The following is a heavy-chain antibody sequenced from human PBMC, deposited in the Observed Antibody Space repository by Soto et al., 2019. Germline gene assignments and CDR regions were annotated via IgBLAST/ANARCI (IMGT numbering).Heavy chain of an antibody. D-gene: IGHD2-15*01. CDR1: GGTFSSYT. J-gene: IGHJ4*02. V-gene: IGHV1-69*02. CDR3: ARARTPGYCSGGSCYPAFDY. CDR2: IIPILGIA. Sequence: SVKVSCKASGGTFSSYTISWVRQAPGQGLEWMGRIIPILGIANYAQKFQGRVTITADKSTSTAYMELSSLRSEDTAVYYCARARTPGYCSGGSCYPAFDYWGQGPLVTVSS.